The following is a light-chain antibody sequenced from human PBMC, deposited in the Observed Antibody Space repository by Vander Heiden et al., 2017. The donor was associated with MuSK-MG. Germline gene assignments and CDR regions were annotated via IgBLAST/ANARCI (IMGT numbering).Light chain of an antibody. V-gene: IGKV4-1*01. Sequence: DIVMTQSPDSLGVSPGERATITCKSSQSVLYTSNNMNYLAWYQQKPGQPPKLLIYWASTRQSGVPERFSGSGSGTDFTLTINNLQAEDLAVYSCQQYYSPPFTFGPGTTVEIK. J-gene: IGKJ3*01. CDR2: WAS. CDR1: QSVLYTSNNMNY. CDR3: QQYYSPPFT.